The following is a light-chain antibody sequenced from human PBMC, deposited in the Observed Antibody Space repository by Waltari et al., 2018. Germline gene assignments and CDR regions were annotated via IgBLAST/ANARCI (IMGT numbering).Light chain of an antibody. CDR3: QQYYTTPLT. CDR2: WAS. V-gene: IGKV4-1*01. J-gene: IGKJ4*01. Sequence: DIVMTQSPDSLTVSLGGRATITCKSSPSVFYGSNNKNFLAWYQQKSGQPPKLLIYWASTRESGVPDRFSGSGSGTDFTLTISSLQAEDVAVYYCQQYYTTPLTFGGGTKVEIK. CDR1: PSVFYGSNNKNF.